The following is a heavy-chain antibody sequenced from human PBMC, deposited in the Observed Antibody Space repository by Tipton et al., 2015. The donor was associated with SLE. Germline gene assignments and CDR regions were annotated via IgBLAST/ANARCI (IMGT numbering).Heavy chain of an antibody. Sequence: GSLRLSCAASGFPFSTYTMNWVRQAPGKGLEWVSSITGSSGHINYIDSVKGRFTISRDNAKNSPYLQMNSLRAEDTAVYYCARVLYPGYWGQGTLVTVSS. CDR1: GFPFSTYT. V-gene: IGHV3-21*03. J-gene: IGHJ4*02. CDR3: ARVLYPGY. CDR2: ITGSSGHI. D-gene: IGHD2-15*01.